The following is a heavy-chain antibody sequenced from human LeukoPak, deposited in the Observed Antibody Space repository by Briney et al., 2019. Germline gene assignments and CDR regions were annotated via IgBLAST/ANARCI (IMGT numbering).Heavy chain of an antibody. Sequence: SETLSLTCTVSGGSISSYYWSWIRQPPGKGLEWIGYIYYSGSTNYNPSLKSRVTISVDTSKNQFSLKLSSVTAADTAVYYYARGGFISGTPGDAFDIWGQGTMVTVSS. CDR3: ARGGFISGTPGDAFDI. V-gene: IGHV4-59*01. D-gene: IGHD1-20*01. J-gene: IGHJ3*02. CDR2: IYYSGST. CDR1: GGSISSYY.